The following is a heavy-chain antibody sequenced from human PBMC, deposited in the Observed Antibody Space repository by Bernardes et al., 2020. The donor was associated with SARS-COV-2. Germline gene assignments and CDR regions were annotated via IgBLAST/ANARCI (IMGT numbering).Heavy chain of an antibody. CDR2: ISGSGGST. CDR1: GFTFSSYA. Sequence: GGSLRLSCAASGFTFSSYAMSWVRQAPGKGLEWVSAISGSGGSTYYADSVKGRFTISRDNSKNTLFLQMNSLRAEDTAVYYCARCVVGYYAMDVWGQGTTVTVSS. J-gene: IGHJ6*02. D-gene: IGHD2-21*01. V-gene: IGHV3-23*01. CDR3: ARCVVGYYAMDV.